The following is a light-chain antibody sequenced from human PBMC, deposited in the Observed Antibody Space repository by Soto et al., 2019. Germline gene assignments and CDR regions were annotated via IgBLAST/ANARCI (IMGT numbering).Light chain of an antibody. J-gene: IGLJ3*02. V-gene: IGLV1-40*01. CDR2: GNS. CDR3: QSYDSSLSVWV. CDR1: NSNIGAGYD. Sequence: QSVLTQPPSVSGAPGQRVTISCTGSNSNIGAGYDVHWYQQLPGTAPKLLIYGNSNRPSGVPDRFSGSKSVTSASLAITGLQAEDEADYYCQSYDSSLSVWVFGGGTKLTVL.